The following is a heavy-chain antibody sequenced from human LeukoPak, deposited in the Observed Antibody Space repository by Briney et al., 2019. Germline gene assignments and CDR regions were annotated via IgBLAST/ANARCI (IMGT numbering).Heavy chain of an antibody. CDR3: ARTRGDYYYYYMDV. J-gene: IGHJ6*03. V-gene: IGHV3-23*01. CDR2: ISGSGGST. Sequence: SGGSLRLSCAASGFTFSSYGMSWVRQAPGKGLEWVSAISGSGGSTYYADSVKGRFTISRDNSKNTLYLQMNSLRAEDTAVYYCARTRGDYYYYYMDVWGKGTTVTISS. CDR1: GFTFSSYG.